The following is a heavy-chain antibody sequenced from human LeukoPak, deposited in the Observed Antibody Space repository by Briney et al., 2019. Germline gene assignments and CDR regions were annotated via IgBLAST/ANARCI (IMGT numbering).Heavy chain of an antibody. CDR3: ARDTYYYGMDV. Sequence: ASVKVSCKASGYTFTGYYMHWVRQAPGQGLEWMGWINPNSGGTNYARKFQGWVTMTRDTSISTAYMELSRLRSDDTAVYYCARDTYYYGMDVWGQGTTVTVSS. CDR2: INPNSGGT. V-gene: IGHV1-2*04. J-gene: IGHJ6*02. CDR1: GYTFTGYY.